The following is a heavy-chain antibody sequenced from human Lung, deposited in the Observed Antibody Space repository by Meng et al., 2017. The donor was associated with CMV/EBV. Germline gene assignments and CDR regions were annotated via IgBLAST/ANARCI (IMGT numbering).Heavy chain of an antibody. CDR1: GFSVDDYG. J-gene: IGHJ6*02. D-gene: IGHD3-3*01. CDR2: INWTGGSI. V-gene: IGHV3-20*04. CDR3: ARGRFWSGYNYYNNGMDV. Sequence: GGSLRLXCAASGFSVDDYGMSWVRQAPGKGLEWVAGINWTGGSIGYVDSVKGRFTISRDNAKNSLYLQMNSLRDEDTALYYCARGRFWSGYNYYNNGMDVWGQGXAVTVSS.